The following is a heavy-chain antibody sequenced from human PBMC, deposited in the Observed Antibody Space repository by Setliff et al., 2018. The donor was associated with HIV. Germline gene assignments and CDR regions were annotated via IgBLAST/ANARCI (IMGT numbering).Heavy chain of an antibody. CDR3: AREARYQDRYYYYMYV. Sequence: ASVKVSCKASGYTFTSYYLHWVRQAPGQGLEWMGIINPSGGSTTYAQKFQGRVTMTRDTSASTVYMELSSLRSEDTAVYYCAREARYQDRYYYYMYVWGKGTTVTVSS. D-gene: IGHD1-20*01. J-gene: IGHJ6*03. V-gene: IGHV1-46*03. CDR2: INPSGGST. CDR1: GYTFTSYY.